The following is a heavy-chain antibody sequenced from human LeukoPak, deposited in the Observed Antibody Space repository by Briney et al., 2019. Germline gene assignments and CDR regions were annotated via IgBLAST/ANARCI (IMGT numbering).Heavy chain of an antibody. Sequence: GGSLRLSCAASGFTFSSYGMHWVRQAPGKGLEWVAVIWSDGSSKHYADSVKGRFTISRDNSKNTLYLQLNSLRTEDTAVYYCAKESSSAWSNFDCWGQGTLVTVSS. D-gene: IGHD6-19*01. V-gene: IGHV3-33*06. J-gene: IGHJ4*02. CDR2: IWSDGSSK. CDR1: GFTFSSYG. CDR3: AKESSSAWSNFDC.